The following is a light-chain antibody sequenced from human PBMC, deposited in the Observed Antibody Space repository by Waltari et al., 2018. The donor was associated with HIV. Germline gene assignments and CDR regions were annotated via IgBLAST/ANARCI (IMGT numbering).Light chain of an antibody. Sequence: QSALTQPPPASGPPGQSVTISCTGTNSDIGNSDYVAWYQQHPGKPPKLIISEVNKRPSGVPNRFSGSKSGNTASLTVSGLQAEDEAAYYCSSYAGTNDFYVIFGGGTKLTVL. CDR1: NSDIGNSDY. V-gene: IGLV2-8*01. CDR3: SSYAGTNDFYVI. CDR2: EVN. J-gene: IGLJ2*01.